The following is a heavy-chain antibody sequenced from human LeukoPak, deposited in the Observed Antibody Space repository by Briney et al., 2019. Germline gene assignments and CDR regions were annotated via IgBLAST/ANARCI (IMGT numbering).Heavy chain of an antibody. J-gene: IGHJ4*02. D-gene: IGHD4-17*01. CDR1: GSTFSSYW. V-gene: IGHV3-74*01. CDR2: INSDGSST. CDR3: ARGYGDYGDYSIDY. Sequence: GGSLRLSCAASGSTFSSYWMHWVRQAPGKGLVWVSRINSDGSSTSYADSVKGRFTISRDNAKNTLYLQMNSLRAEDTAVYYCARGYGDYGDYSIDYWGQGTLVTVSS.